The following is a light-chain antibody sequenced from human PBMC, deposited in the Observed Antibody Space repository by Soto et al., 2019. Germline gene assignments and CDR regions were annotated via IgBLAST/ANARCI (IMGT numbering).Light chain of an antibody. CDR1: QSVGNN. CDR3: LQYNTFPPT. V-gene: IGKV3-11*01. Sequence: EIVLTQSPATLSLSPGERATLSCRASQSVGNNLAWYQQKPGQAPGLLIYEASTRATGIPARFSGSGSGTDFTLTISSLEPEDFATYFCLQYNTFPPTFGQGTKVEIK. CDR2: EAS. J-gene: IGKJ1*01.